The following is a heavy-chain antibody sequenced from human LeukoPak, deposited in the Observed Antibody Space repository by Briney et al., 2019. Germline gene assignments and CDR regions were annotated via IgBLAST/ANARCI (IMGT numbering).Heavy chain of an antibody. Sequence: ASVKVSCKASGYTFTSYDINWVRQATGQGLEWMGWMNPNSGNTGYAQKFQGRVTMTRNTSISTAYMELSSLRSEDTAVYYCARGSFGGVIAHLYIAERNLWFDPWGQGTLVTVSS. CDR1: GYTFTSYD. V-gene: IGHV1-8*01. J-gene: IGHJ5*02. CDR3: ARGSFGGVIAHLYIAERNLWFDP. CDR2: MNPNSGNT. D-gene: IGHD3-16*02.